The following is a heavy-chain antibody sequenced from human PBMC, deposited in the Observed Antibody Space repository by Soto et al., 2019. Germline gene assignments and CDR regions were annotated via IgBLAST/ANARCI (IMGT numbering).Heavy chain of an antibody. J-gene: IGHJ4*02. CDR2: INPKSGGT. Sequence: ASVKVSCKASGYTFTAYYLHWVRQAPGQGLEWMGWINPKSGGTDYAQKFQGRVSMTSDASINTVYMEMDRLTFDDSALYYCARLRELMVPDYWGQGTLVAVYS. CDR1: GYTFTAYY. V-gene: IGHV1-2*02. D-gene: IGHD3-10*01. CDR3: ARLRELMVPDY.